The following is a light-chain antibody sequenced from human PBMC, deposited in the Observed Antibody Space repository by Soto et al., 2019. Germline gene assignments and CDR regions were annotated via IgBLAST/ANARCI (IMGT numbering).Light chain of an antibody. CDR1: QSVSGW. CDR3: QHYEPFSGT. Sequence: DIQFTQSPSTLSASVRNTVTVTYQASQSVSGWLAWYQQKPGEAPKLLIYDASALPRGVPSRLSGSGSGTKFTLTIGSLQCDDFGIYYCQHYEPFSGTFGPGTMVDIK. CDR2: DAS. V-gene: IGKV1-5*01. J-gene: IGKJ1*01.